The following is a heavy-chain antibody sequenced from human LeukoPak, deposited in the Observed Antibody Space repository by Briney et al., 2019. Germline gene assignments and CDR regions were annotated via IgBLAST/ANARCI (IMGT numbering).Heavy chain of an antibody. D-gene: IGHD4-23*01. CDR2: ISWNRGSI. J-gene: IGHJ4*02. CDR1: GFTFDDYA. CDR3: AKDMNYGGNLYYFDY. Sequence: GRSLRLSCAASGFTFDDYAMHWVRQAPGKGLEWVSGISWNRGSIGYADSEKGRFTISRDNAKNSLYLQMNSLRAEDTALYYCAKDMNYGGNLYYFDYWGQGTLVTVSS. V-gene: IGHV3-9*01.